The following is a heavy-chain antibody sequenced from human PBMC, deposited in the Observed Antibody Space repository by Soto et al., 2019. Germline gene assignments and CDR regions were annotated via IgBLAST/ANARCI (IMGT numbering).Heavy chain of an antibody. CDR3: VRVGRLGGY. J-gene: IGHJ4*02. V-gene: IGHV3-7*03. Sequence: GGSLRLSCTASGFTFSSYWMSWVRQAPGKGLGWVANIKEDGSGKYYVDSVKGRFSISRDNARNSLYLQMNSLRVGDTAVYYCVRVGRLGGYWGQGALVTVSS. D-gene: IGHD3-16*01. CDR2: IKEDGSGK. CDR1: GFTFSSYW.